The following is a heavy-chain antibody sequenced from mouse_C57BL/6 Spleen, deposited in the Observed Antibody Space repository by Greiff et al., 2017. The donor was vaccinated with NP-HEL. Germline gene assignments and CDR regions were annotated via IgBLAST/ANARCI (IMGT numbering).Heavy chain of an antibody. CDR2: IYPGSGNT. D-gene: IGHD6-1*01. CDR3: ARGEDSPCAY. J-gene: IGHJ3*01. Sequence: VQLQQSGPELVKPGASVKISCKASGYSFTSYYIHWVKQRPGQGLEWIGWIYPGSGNTKYNEKFKGKATLTADTSSSTAYMQLSSLTSEDSAVYYCARGEDSPCAYWGQGTLVTVSA. CDR1: GYSFTSYY. V-gene: IGHV1-66*01.